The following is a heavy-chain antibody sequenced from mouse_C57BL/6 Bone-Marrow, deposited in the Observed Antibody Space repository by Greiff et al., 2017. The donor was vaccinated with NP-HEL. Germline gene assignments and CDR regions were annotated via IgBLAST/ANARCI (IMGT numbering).Heavy chain of an antibody. CDR2: IDPENGDT. J-gene: IGHJ4*01. V-gene: IGHV14-4*01. CDR3: TTGGNYSYYYAMDY. D-gene: IGHD2-1*01. CDR1: GFNIKDDY. Sequence: EVQRVESGAELVRPGASVKLSCTASGFNIKDDYMHWVKQRPEQGLEWIGWIDPENGDTEYASKFQGKATITADTSSNTAYLQLSSLTSEDTAVYYCTTGGNYSYYYAMDYWGQGTSVTVSS.